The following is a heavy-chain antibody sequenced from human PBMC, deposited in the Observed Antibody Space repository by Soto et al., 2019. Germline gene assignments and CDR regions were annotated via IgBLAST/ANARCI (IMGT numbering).Heavy chain of an antibody. Sequence: EVQLVESGGGLVQPGGSLRLSCAASGFTFSSYNMNWVRQAPGKGLEWVSFISSSSSTIYYADSVKGRFTISRDNAKNSLYLQMNSLRDEDTALYYGARVSLASSGWYLRYGMDVWGQGTTVTVSS. CDR3: ARVSLASSGWYLRYGMDV. CDR1: GFTFSSYN. D-gene: IGHD6-19*01. V-gene: IGHV3-48*02. CDR2: ISSSSSTI. J-gene: IGHJ6*02.